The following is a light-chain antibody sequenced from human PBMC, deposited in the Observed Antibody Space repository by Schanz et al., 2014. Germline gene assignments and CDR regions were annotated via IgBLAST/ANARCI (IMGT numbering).Light chain of an antibody. J-gene: IGKJ5*01. CDR3: QQYGTSPIT. V-gene: IGKV3-15*01. Sequence: EILMTQSPVTLSVSPGERVTLFCRASQSVGRNLAWYQQKPGQAPRLLIYGASTRATGIPAKFSGSGSETDFTLTISRLEPDDFAVYYCQQYGTSPITFGQGTRLEI. CDR2: GAS. CDR1: QSVGRN.